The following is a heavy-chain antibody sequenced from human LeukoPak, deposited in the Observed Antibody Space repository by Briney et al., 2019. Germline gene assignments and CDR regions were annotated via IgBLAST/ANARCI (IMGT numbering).Heavy chain of an antibody. Sequence: GRSLRLSCAASGFTFNYYGIHWVRQAPGKGLEWVAVISYDGRNKYYADSVKGRFTISRDNSKNTLYLQMNSLRAEDTAVYYCAKSGDHLRHTGLYYFDYWGQGTLVTVSS. V-gene: IGHV3-30*18. J-gene: IGHJ4*02. CDR3: AKSGDHLRHTGLYYFDY. CDR1: GFTFNYYG. D-gene: IGHD3-10*01. CDR2: ISYDGRNK.